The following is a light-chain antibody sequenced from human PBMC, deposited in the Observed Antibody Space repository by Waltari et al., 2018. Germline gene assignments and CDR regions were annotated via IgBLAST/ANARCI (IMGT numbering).Light chain of an antibody. CDR1: QSIGSN. CDR3: QQYNNWPPWT. CDR2: RAS. V-gene: IGKV3-15*01. Sequence: EVVMTQSPDTLSVSPGERATLSCRASQSIGSNLAWYQHKPGQVPRLLISRASTRATGIPARFSGRGSGTEFTLTIDSLQSEDFAVYYCQQYNNWPPWTFGQGTKVEIK. J-gene: IGKJ1*01.